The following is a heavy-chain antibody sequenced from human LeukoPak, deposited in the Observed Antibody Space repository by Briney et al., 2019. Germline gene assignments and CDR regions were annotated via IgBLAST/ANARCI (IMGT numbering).Heavy chain of an antibody. J-gene: IGHJ3*01. CDR1: GFNFDDHA. D-gene: IGHD2/OR15-2a*01. V-gene: IGHV3-20*04. Sequence: GGSLRLSCVGSGFNFDDHAINWVRQVPGKGLEWVSNINWNGGSTGSVESAKGRLTISGDNAKNSVFLQMNSLRVEDTALYYCARDLLLGDAFDLWGQGTTVIVSS. CDR2: INWNGGST. CDR3: ARDLLLGDAFDL.